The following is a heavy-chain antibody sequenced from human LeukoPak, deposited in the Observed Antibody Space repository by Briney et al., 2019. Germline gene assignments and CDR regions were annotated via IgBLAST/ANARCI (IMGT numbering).Heavy chain of an antibody. CDR1: GGSISSSSYY. Sequence: PSETLSLTCTVSGGSISSSSYYWGWIRQPPGKGLEWIGSIYYSGSTYYNPSLKSRVTISVDTSKNQFSLKLSSVTAADTAVYYCASRGGHRTYYDFWSGYVYYFDYWGQGALVTVSS. D-gene: IGHD3-3*01. CDR3: ASRGGHRTYYDFWSGYVYYFDY. CDR2: IYYSGST. V-gene: IGHV4-39*01. J-gene: IGHJ4*02.